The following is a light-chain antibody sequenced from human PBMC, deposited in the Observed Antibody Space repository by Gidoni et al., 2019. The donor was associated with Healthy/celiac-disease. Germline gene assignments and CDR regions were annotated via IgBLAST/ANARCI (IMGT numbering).Light chain of an antibody. CDR1: QSVSSSY. Sequence: EIVSTQSPGTLSLSPGERATLSCRASQSVSSSYLAWYQQNPGQTPRLLIYGASSRATGIPDRFSGSGSGTDFTLTISRLEPEDFAVYYCQQYGSSPWTFGQGTKVEIK. J-gene: IGKJ1*01. CDR2: GAS. CDR3: QQYGSSPWT. V-gene: IGKV3-20*01.